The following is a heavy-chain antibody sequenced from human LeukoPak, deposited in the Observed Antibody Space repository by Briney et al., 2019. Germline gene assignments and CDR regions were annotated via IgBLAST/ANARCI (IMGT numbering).Heavy chain of an antibody. CDR2: ISTSSDYI. CDR1: GFTFSSHS. D-gene: IGHD5-12*01. Sequence: PGGSLRLSCAASGFTFSSHSMNWVRQAPGKGLEWVSSISTSSDYIYYADSVKGRFTISRDNAKNSLYLQMNSLRAEDTAVYYCARGLYSGYDWGQGTLLTVSS. J-gene: IGHJ4*02. V-gene: IGHV3-21*01. CDR3: ARGLYSGYD.